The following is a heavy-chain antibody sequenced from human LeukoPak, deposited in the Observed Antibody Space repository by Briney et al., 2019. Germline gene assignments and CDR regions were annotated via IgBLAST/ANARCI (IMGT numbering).Heavy chain of an antibody. CDR2: ISYDGSNK. V-gene: IGHV3-30*03. CDR3: ATTSYDSSGYYYNYFDY. J-gene: IGHJ4*02. CDR1: GFTFSSYG. Sequence: GGSLRLSCAASGFTFSSYGMHWVRQAPGKGLEWVAVISYDGSNKYYADSVKGRFTISRDNSKNTLYLQMNSLRAEDTAVYYCATTSYDSSGYYYNYFDYWGQETLVTVSS. D-gene: IGHD3-22*01.